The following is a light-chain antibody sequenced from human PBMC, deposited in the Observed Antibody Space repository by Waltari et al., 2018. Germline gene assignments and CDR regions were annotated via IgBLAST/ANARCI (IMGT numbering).Light chain of an antibody. V-gene: IGKV1-39*01. Sequence: DIQMTPSPSSLSASVGDRVTISCRASQSISSYLNWYQQKPGEAPKLLIYAASNLQSGVPSRFSGSGSGTEFTLTISSLQPEDFATYYCQQSYSNPQTFGQGTKVEIK. CDR3: QQSYSNPQT. J-gene: IGKJ2*01. CDR1: QSISSY. CDR2: AAS.